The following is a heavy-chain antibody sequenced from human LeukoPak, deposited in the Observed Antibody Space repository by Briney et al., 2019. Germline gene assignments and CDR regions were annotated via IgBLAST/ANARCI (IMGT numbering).Heavy chain of an antibody. Sequence: PGGSLRLSCAASGFTFDDYAMHWVRQAPGKGLEWVSGISWNSGSIGYADSVKGRFTISRDNSKNTLYLQMNSLRAEDTAVYYCARESYSSSSYYFDYWGQGTLVTVSS. CDR1: GFTFDDYA. V-gene: IGHV3-9*01. D-gene: IGHD6-6*01. J-gene: IGHJ4*02. CDR2: ISWNSGSI. CDR3: ARESYSSSSYYFDY.